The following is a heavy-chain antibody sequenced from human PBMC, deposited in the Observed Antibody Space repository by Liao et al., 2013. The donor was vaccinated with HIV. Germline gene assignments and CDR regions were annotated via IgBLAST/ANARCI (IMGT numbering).Heavy chain of an antibody. D-gene: IGHD5-18*01. J-gene: IGHJ4*02. CDR3: ARMSYQLWLDY. CDR1: GGSFTGSY. Sequence: QVRLQQWGAGLLKPSETLSLTCAVYGGSFTGSYWSWIRQPPGKGLEWIGYIYYSGSTNYNPSLKSRVTISVDTSKNQFSLKLSSVTAADTAVYYCARMSYQLWLDYWGQGTLVTVSS. V-gene: IGHV4-34*11. CDR2: IYYSGST.